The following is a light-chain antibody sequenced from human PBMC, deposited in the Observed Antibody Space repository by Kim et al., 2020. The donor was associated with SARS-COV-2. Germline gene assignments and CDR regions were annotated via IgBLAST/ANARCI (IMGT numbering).Light chain of an antibody. Sequence: EIVMTQSPATLSVSPGERATLSCRASQSVSSNLAWYQQKPGQAPRLLIYGASTRATGIPARFSGSGSGTEFTLTISSLQSEDFAVYYCQQYNNWAPELTFGGGTKVDIK. V-gene: IGKV3-15*01. CDR3: QQYNNWAPELT. CDR1: QSVSSN. J-gene: IGKJ4*01. CDR2: GAS.